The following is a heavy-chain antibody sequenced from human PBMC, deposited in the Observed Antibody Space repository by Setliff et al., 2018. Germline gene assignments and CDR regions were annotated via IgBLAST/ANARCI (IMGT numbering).Heavy chain of an antibody. V-gene: IGHV7-4-1*02. CDR3: ARASRFGTIKCRGDYYMDV. D-gene: IGHD3-10*01. CDR2: INTNTGNP. CDR1: GYTFTTYA. Sequence: GASVKVSCKASGYTFTTYAISWMRQAPGQGLEYMGWINTNTGNPSYAQGFTGRFVFSLDTSVSTAYLQISSLKAEDTAVYYCARASRFGTIKCRGDYYMDVWGKGTTVTVSS. J-gene: IGHJ6*03.